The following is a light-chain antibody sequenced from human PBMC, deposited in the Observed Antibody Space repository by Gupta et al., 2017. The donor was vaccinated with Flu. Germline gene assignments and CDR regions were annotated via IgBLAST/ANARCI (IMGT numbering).Light chain of an antibody. V-gene: IGKV3-11*01. CDR3: QQRGNWPWT. CDR1: PTVSSY. Sequence: EIVLTPSPATLSLSPGERATLSCRSSPTVSSYLAWYQQKPGQAPRLLIYDASNRATGIPARFSGSGSGTDFTLTISSLEPEDFAVYYCQQRGNWPWTFGQGTKLEIK. J-gene: IGKJ2*02. CDR2: DAS.